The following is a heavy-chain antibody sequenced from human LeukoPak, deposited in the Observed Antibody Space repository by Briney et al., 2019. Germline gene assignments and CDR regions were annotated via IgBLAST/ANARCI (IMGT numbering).Heavy chain of an antibody. D-gene: IGHD2-21*02. V-gene: IGHV4-61*02. CDR2: IYTSGNT. Sequence: SETLSLTCTVSGGSISSGTYYWSWIRQPAGKGLEWIGRIYTSGNTNYNPSLKSRVTISVDTSKNQFSLKLSSVNAADTAVYYCARDRDCGGDCYTFDYWGQGTLVTVSS. J-gene: IGHJ4*02. CDR1: GGSISSGTYY. CDR3: ARDRDCGGDCYTFDY.